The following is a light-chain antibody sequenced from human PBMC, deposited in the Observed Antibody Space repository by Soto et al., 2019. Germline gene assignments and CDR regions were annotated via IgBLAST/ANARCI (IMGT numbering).Light chain of an antibody. Sequence: IVMTQSPATLSVAPGERATLSCRASQSINNNLAWYQQKPGQGPRLLIYGASSRATGIPARFSGSGSGKGFTLTISSLQSEDVASYYCQQYNNWPITFGGGTKGEIK. J-gene: IGKJ4*01. CDR2: GAS. CDR1: QSINNN. V-gene: IGKV3-15*01. CDR3: QQYNNWPIT.